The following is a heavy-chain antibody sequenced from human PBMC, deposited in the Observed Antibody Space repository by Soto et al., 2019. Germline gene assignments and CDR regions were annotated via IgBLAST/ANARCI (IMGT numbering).Heavy chain of an antibody. Sequence: QVQLQESGPGLVKPSETLSLTCTVSGGSVSSGSYYWSWIRQPPGKGLEWIGYIYYSGSTNYNPSLKSRVTISVDTSTHQFSLKLSSVTAADTAVYYCARGIEGWYQGRYYYGMYVWGQGTTVTVSS. CDR2: IYYSGST. V-gene: IGHV4-61*01. CDR1: GGSVSSGSYY. CDR3: ARGIEGWYQGRYYYGMYV. D-gene: IGHD6-19*01. J-gene: IGHJ6*02.